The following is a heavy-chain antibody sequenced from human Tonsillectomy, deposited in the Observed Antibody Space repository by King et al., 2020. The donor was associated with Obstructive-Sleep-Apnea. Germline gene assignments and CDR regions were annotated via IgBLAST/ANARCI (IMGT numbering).Heavy chain of an antibody. V-gene: IGHV2-70*11. CDR1: GFSLTTSGMC. J-gene: IGHJ4*02. CDR3: ARSYVDTASFDY. Sequence: TLKESGPALVNPTQTLTLTCTFSGFSLTTSGMCVSWIRQPPRKALEWLARIAWDDDKYYTTTLKTRPTISKDTSKNQVVLSMTNMDPVDTATDYCARSYVDTASFDYWGQGTLVTVSS. CDR2: IAWDDDK. D-gene: IGHD5-18*01.